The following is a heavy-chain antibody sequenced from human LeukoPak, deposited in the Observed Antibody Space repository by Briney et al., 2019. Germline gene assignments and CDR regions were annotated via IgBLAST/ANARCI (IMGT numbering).Heavy chain of an antibody. CDR1: GNSFTSYW. J-gene: IGHJ4*02. V-gene: IGHV5-51*01. CDR2: IYPGDSDT. Sequence: GESLKISCQGSGNSFTSYWIAWVRQMPGKGLEWMGIIYPGDSDTRYSPSFQGQVTISADKSLSTAYLQWGSLKASDTAIYYCARLRSHYFDYWGQGTLVTVSS. CDR3: ARLRSHYFDY.